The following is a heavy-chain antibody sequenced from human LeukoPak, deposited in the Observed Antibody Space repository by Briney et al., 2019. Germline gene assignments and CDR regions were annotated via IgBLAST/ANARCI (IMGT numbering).Heavy chain of an antibody. D-gene: IGHD2-15*01. Sequence: GGSLRLSCAASEFSGGSNYMTWVRQAPGKGLEWVSLIYSGGSTYYADSVKGRFTISRDNSKNSLYLQMNSLRAEDTAVYYCAKDGGSDPDSFDIWGQGTMVTVSS. V-gene: IGHV3-66*01. CDR3: AKDGGSDPDSFDI. J-gene: IGHJ3*02. CDR2: IYSGGST. CDR1: EFSGGSNY.